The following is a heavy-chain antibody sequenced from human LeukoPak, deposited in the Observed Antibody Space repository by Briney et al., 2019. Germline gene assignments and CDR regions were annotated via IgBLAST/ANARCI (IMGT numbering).Heavy chain of an antibody. D-gene: IGHD2-2*01. V-gene: IGHV4-59*01. Sequence: SETLSLTCTVSGGSISSYYWSWIRQPPGKGLEWIGYIYYSGSTNYNPSLKSRVTISVDTSKNQFSLKLSSVTAADTAVYYCARETPEYCSSTSCYRYFDLWGRGTLVTVSS. CDR3: ARETPEYCSSTSCYRYFDL. CDR1: GGSISSYY. J-gene: IGHJ2*01. CDR2: IYYSGST.